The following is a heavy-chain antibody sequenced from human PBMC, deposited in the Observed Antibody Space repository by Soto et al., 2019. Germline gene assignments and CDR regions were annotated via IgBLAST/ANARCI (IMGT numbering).Heavy chain of an antibody. J-gene: IGHJ5*02. V-gene: IGHV1-69*01. CDR1: GGTFSSYA. D-gene: IGHD2-15*01. Sequence: QVQLVQSGAEVQKPGSSVKVSCKASGGTFSSYAISWVRQAPGQGLEWMGGIIPIFGTANYAQKFQGRVTITADESTSTAYMELSSLRSEDTAVYYCARESCSGGSCYRGWFDPWGQGTLVTVSS. CDR3: ARESCSGGSCYRGWFDP. CDR2: IIPIFGTA.